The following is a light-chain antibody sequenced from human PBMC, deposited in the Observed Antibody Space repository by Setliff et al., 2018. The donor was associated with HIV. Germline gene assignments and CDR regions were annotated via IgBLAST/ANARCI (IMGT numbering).Light chain of an antibody. CDR3: ISYATTNTLP. Sequence: QSALTQPASVSGSPGQSITISCTGTSSDVGGYSYVSWYQQHPGKAPKLIIYEVRNRPSGVSNRFSGSKSGNTASLTISGLQAEDEADYYCISYATTNTLPFGTGTK. J-gene: IGLJ1*01. CDR2: EVR. V-gene: IGLV2-14*01. CDR1: SSDVGGYSY.